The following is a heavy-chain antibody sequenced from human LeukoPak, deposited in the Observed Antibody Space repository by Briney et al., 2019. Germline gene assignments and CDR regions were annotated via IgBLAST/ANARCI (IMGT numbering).Heavy chain of an antibody. D-gene: IGHD5-24*01. Sequence: GASVTVSCKASGYTFTSYGISWVRQAPGQGLEWMERIIPILGIANYAQKFQGRVTITADKSTSTAYMELSSLRSEDTAVYYCARGAVGVEMATSGVWFDPWGQGTLVTVSS. J-gene: IGHJ5*02. V-gene: IGHV1-69*04. CDR3: ARGAVGVEMATSGVWFDP. CDR2: IIPILGIA. CDR1: GYTFTSYG.